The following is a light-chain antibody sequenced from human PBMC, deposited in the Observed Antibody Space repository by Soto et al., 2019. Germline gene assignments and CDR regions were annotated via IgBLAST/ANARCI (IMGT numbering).Light chain of an antibody. V-gene: IGLV2-14*01. CDR2: EVS. CDR3: SSYTSSSPYV. J-gene: IGLJ1*01. CDR1: SSDVGGFNY. Sequence: ALTQPASVCGSLGQSIPISCTGTSSDVGGFNYVSWYQLHPGKGPKLMIYEVSNRLSGVSNRFAGSKSGNTASLTISGLQAEDEADYYCSSYTSSSPYVFGAGTKVTVL.